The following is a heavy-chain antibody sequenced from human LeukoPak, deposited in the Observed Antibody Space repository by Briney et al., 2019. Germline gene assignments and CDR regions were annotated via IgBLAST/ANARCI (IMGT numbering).Heavy chain of an antibody. Sequence: PGGSLRLSCAASGFTSSSYGMHWVRQAPGKGLEWVAVIWYDGSKKYYADSVKGRFTISRDNSKNTLYLQMKSLRAEDTAVYYCARDLTGMARLFDYWGQGTLVTVSS. J-gene: IGHJ4*02. CDR1: GFTSSSYG. CDR2: IWYDGSKK. D-gene: IGHD7-27*01. V-gene: IGHV3-33*01. CDR3: ARDLTGMARLFDY.